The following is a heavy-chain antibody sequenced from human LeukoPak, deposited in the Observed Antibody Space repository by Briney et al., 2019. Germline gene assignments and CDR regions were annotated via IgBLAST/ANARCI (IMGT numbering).Heavy chain of an antibody. CDR1: GFTFNYYA. V-gene: IGHV3-30-3*01. CDR3: ARGRGIAAAGY. J-gene: IGHJ4*02. Sequence: PGGSLRLSCAASGFTFNYYALHWVRQAPGKGLEWVASISSEGDNKHYLESVKGRFTISRDNSKNTLYLQMNSLRAEDTAVYYCARGRGIAAAGYWGQGTLVTVSS. D-gene: IGHD6-13*01. CDR2: ISSEGDNK.